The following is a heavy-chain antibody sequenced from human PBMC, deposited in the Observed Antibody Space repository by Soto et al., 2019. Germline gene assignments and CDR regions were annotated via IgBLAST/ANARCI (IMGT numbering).Heavy chain of an antibody. D-gene: IGHD6-19*01. CDR3: AREKWGSGSRWLYP. J-gene: IGHJ5*02. CDR1: GYTYISYS. V-gene: IGHV1-3*01. CDR2: INVGNGNT. Sequence: ASVKVSCKASGYTYISYSMHWVRQAPGQRLERMGWINVGNGNTKYSQNFQGRVTINQDTSASTAYMELSSLTSEDTAVYYCAREKWGSGSRWLYPWGQRTLVPVSS.